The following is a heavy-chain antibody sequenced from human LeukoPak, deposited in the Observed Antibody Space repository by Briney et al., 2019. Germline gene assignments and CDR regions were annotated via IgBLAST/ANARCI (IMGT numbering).Heavy chain of an antibody. D-gene: IGHD3-9*01. J-gene: IGHJ4*02. CDR3: AKDGLYDILTGGLLDY. CDR1: GFTFSSYG. Sequence: GGSLRLSCAASGFTFSSYGMSWVRQAPGKGLEWVSAISGSSGSTYYADSVKGRFTISRDNSKNTLYLQMNSLRAEDTAVYYCAKDGLYDILTGGLLDYWGQGTLVTVSS. CDR2: ISGSSGST. V-gene: IGHV3-23*01.